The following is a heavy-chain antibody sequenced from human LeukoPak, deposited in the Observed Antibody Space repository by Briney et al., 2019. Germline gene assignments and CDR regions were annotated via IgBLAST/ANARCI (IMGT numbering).Heavy chain of an antibody. CDR3: ASSGTDGDY. CDR2: INPNSGGT. Sequence: ASVKVSRKASGYTFTDYAMNWVRQAPGQGLEWMGWINPNSGGTNYAQKFQGRVTMTRDTSISTAYMELSRLRSDDTAVYYCASSGTDGDYWGQGTLVTVSS. CDR1: GYTFTDYA. V-gene: IGHV1-2*02. D-gene: IGHD1-26*01. J-gene: IGHJ4*02.